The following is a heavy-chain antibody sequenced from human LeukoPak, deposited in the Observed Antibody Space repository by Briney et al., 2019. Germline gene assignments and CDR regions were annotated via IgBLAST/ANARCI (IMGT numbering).Heavy chain of an antibody. CDR2: IYSGGDT. D-gene: IGHD6-19*01. CDR1: GFTVSSNY. J-gene: IGHJ4*02. V-gene: IGHV3-66*01. CDR3: AKERSLEIAVAGTIFDY. Sequence: GGSLRLSCAASGFTVSSNYMGWVRQAPGKGLEWVSVIYSGGDTYYADSVKGRFTISRDNSKNMIYLEMSSLKAEDTAVYYCAKERSLEIAVAGTIFDYWGQGTLVTVSS.